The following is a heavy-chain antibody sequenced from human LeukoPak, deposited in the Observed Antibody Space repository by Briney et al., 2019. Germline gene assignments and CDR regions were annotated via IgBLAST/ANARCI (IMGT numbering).Heavy chain of an antibody. D-gene: IGHD1/OR15-1a*01. V-gene: IGHV3-7*03. CDR2: IKQDGSAK. J-gene: IGHJ4*02. CDR3: RGGWNILPGDY. Sequence: PGGSLRLSCAASGFTFSSYWMSWVRQPPGKGLEWVANIKQDGSAKYYVHSVTGRYTSSRDNAKNALYLQMNSLRAEDTAVYSGRGGWNILPGDYWGQGTLVTVSS. CDR1: GFTFSSYW.